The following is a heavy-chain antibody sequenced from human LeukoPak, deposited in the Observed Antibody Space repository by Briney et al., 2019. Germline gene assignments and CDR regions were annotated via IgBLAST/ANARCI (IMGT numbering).Heavy chain of an antibody. Sequence: GRSLRLSRAASGFTFSSYAMHWVRQAPGKGLEWVAVISYDGSNKYYADSVKGRFTISRDNSKNTLYLQMNSLRAEDTAVYYCARGTLWFGLGHLDYWGQGTLVTVSS. CDR3: ARGTLWFGLGHLDY. J-gene: IGHJ4*02. CDR2: ISYDGSNK. V-gene: IGHV3-30*04. CDR1: GFTFSSYA. D-gene: IGHD3-10*01.